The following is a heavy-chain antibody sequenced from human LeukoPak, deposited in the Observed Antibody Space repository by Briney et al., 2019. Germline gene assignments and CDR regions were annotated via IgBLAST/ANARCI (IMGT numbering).Heavy chain of an antibody. V-gene: IGHV1-18*01. CDR3: ARDGTYYYDSSGYPKLDY. J-gene: IGHJ4*02. D-gene: IGHD3-22*01. CDR2: ISAYNGNT. CDR1: GYTFTSYG. Sequence: ASVKLSCKASGYTFTSYGISWVRQAPGQGLEWMGWISAYNGNTNYAQKLQGRVTMTTDTSTSTAYMELRSLRSDDTAVYYCARDGTYYYDSSGYPKLDYWGQGTLVTVSS.